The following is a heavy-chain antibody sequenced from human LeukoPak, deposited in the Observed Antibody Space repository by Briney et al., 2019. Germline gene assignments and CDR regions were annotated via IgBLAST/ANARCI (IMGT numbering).Heavy chain of an antibody. Sequence: SETLSLTCTVSGGSISSSSYYWGWIRQPPGKGLEWIGYIYYSGSTNYNPSLKSRVTMSVDTSKNQFSLKLSSVTAADTAVYYCARHSHYYESRDSLAYWGQGTLVTVSS. D-gene: IGHD3-22*01. CDR1: GGSISSSSYY. CDR2: IYYSGST. J-gene: IGHJ4*01. V-gene: IGHV4-39*01. CDR3: ARHSHYYESRDSLAY.